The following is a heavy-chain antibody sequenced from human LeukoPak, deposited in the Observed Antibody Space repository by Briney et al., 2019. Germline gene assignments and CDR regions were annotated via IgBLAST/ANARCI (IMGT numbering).Heavy chain of an antibody. CDR1: GGSISTGGYS. J-gene: IGHJ5*02. CDR2: IYYNWTT. Sequence: SETLSLTCTVSGGSISTGGYSWSWIRQRPGKGLQWIGYIYYNWTTQYNPSLRSRLGISMDMSKNQFSLKLRSVTAADTAIYYCATYKAGDINWFDPWGQGILVTVSS. CDR3: ATYKAGDINWFDP. D-gene: IGHD2-21*01. V-gene: IGHV4-31*03.